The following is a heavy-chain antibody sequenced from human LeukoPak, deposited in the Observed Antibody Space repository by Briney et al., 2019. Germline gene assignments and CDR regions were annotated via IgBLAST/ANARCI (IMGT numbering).Heavy chain of an antibody. CDR1: GFTFSDYY. J-gene: IGHJ3*02. CDR2: ISSSGSTI. Sequence: GGSLRLSCAASGFTFSDYYMSWIRLAPGKGLEWGSYISSSGSTIYYADSVKGRFTICRDNAKNSLYLQMNSLRAEDTAVYYCARRYPYYHDSSGPDAFDIWGQGTMVTVSS. D-gene: IGHD3-22*01. V-gene: IGHV3-11*01. CDR3: ARRYPYYHDSSGPDAFDI.